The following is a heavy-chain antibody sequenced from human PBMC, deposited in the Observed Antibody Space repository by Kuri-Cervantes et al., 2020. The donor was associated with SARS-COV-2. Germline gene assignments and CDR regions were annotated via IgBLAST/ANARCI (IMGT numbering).Heavy chain of an antibody. Sequence: GGSLRLSCAASGFTFSSYEMNWVRQAPGKGLEWVSYISSSGSNIYYADSVKGRFTISRDNAKNSLYLQMNSLRAEDTAVYYCAKSVPVWQQLPYNWFDPWGQGTLVTVSS. CDR2: ISSSGSNI. V-gene: IGHV3-48*03. CDR3: AKSVPVWQQLPYNWFDP. CDR1: GFTFSSYE. J-gene: IGHJ5*02. D-gene: IGHD6-13*01.